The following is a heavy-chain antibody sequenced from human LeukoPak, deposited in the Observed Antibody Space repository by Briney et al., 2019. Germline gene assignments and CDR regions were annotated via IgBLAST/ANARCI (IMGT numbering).Heavy chain of an antibody. J-gene: IGHJ6*03. CDR1: GYTFTGYY. CDR3: AASDGSGSQIPNYYMDV. D-gene: IGHD3-10*01. CDR2: INPNSGGT. Sequence: ASVKVSCKASGYTFTGYYMHWVRQAPGQRLEWMGWINPNSGGTNYAQKLQGRVTMTRDTSISTAYMELSSLRSEGTAVYYCAASDGSGSQIPNYYMDVWGKGTTVTVSS. V-gene: IGHV1-2*02.